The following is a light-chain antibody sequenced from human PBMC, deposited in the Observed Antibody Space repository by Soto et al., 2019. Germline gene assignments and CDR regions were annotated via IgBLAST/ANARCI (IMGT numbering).Light chain of an antibody. CDR1: QSVTSNY. V-gene: IGKV3-20*01. J-gene: IGKJ1*01. CDR2: DAS. CDR3: QHYGSSRT. Sequence: EIVLTQSPDTLSLSPGERATLSCRASQSVTSNYLAWYQQKPGQAPRLLIYDASSRATGIPDRFSGSASGTDFTLTISRLETEDFAVYFCQHYGSSRTFGQGTKVEI.